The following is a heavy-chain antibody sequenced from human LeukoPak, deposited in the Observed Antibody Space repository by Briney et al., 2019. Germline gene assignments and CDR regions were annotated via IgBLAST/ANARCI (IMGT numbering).Heavy chain of an antibody. Sequence: SVKVSCKASGGTFSSYTISGVRQAPGQGLEWMGRIIPILGIVNYAQKFQGRVTITADKSTSTAYMELSSLRSEDTAVYYCARDRFSLNWNDVGWFDPWGQGTLVTVSS. CDR1: GGTFSSYT. CDR2: IIPILGIV. J-gene: IGHJ5*02. D-gene: IGHD1-1*01. CDR3: ARDRFSLNWNDVGWFDP. V-gene: IGHV1-69*04.